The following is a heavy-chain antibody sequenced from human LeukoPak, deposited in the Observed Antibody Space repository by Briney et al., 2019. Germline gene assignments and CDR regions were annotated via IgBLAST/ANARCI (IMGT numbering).Heavy chain of an antibody. J-gene: IGHJ6*02. CDR2: INHSGST. D-gene: IGHD4-23*01. CDR3: ARSGLRWSYYYYGMDV. Sequence: SETLSLTCAVYGGSFSGYYWSWIRQPPGKGLESFGEINHSGSTNYNPSLKSRVTISVDTSKNQFSLKLSSVTAADTAVYYCARSGLRWSYYYYGMDVWGQGTTVSVSS. CDR1: GGSFSGYY. V-gene: IGHV4-34*01.